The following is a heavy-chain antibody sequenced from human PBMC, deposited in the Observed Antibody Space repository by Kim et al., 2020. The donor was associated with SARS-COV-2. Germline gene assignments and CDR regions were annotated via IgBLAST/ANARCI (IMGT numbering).Heavy chain of an antibody. Sequence: SETLSLTCTVSGGSISSSSYYWGWIRQPPGKGLEWIGSIYYSGSTYYNPSLKSRVTISVDTSKNQFSLKLSSVTAADTAVYYCARVVAAAKGGLSDYWGQGTLVTVSS. V-gene: IGHV4-39*07. J-gene: IGHJ4*02. CDR2: IYYSGST. CDR1: GGSISSSSYY. D-gene: IGHD6-13*01. CDR3: ARVVAAAKGGLSDY.